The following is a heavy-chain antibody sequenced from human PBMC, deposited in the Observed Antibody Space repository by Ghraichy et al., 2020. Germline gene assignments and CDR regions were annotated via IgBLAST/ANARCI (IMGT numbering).Heavy chain of an antibody. CDR3: AEDASTTSTNWNYFED. CDR2: IIESGAST. V-gene: IGHV3-23*01. D-gene: IGHD2-8*01. J-gene: IGHJ4*02. Sequence: SCAASGFNPNNHAMSWVRQAPGKGLEWVSGIIESGASTYYAESVKGRFTLSRDKSKSTLYLQMSSLRAEDTAIYYCAEDASTTSTNWNYFEDWGQGTLVTVSS. CDR1: GFNPNNHA.